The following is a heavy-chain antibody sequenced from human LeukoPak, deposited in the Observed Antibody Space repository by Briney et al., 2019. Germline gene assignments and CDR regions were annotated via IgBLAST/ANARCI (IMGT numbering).Heavy chain of an antibody. D-gene: IGHD3-22*01. Sequence: PGGSLRLSCAASGFTVSSKYMTWVRQALGKGLEWVSVLYSGGTTYYIDSVKGRFTISRDDSKNTLYLQMNSLRAEDTAVYYCARERDSSGYVLAYWGQGTLVTVSS. J-gene: IGHJ4*02. CDR2: LYSGGTT. CDR1: GFTVSSKY. V-gene: IGHV3-53*01. CDR3: ARERDSSGYVLAY.